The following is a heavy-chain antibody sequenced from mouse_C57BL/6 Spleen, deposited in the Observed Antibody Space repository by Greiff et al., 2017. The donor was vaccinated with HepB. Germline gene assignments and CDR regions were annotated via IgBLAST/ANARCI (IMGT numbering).Heavy chain of an antibody. V-gene: IGHV1-80*01. D-gene: IGHD2-1*01. Sequence: QVHVKQSGAELVKPGASVKISCKASGYAFSSYWLNWVKQRPGKGLEWIGQIYPGDGDTNYNGKFKGKATLTADKSSSTAYMQLSSLTSEDSAVYFCARQGIYYGNFPYAMDYWGQGTSVTVSS. CDR2: IYPGDGDT. CDR3: ARQGIYYGNFPYAMDY. J-gene: IGHJ4*01. CDR1: GYAFSSYW.